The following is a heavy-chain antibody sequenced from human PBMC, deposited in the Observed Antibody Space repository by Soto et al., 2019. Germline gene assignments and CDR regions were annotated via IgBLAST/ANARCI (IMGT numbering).Heavy chain of an antibody. CDR3: AKGVYYDFWSGYGMDV. CDR1: GFTFSSYA. J-gene: IGHJ6*02. V-gene: IGHV3-23*01. D-gene: IGHD3-3*01. CDR2: ISGSGGST. Sequence: GASLRLSCAASGFTFSSYAMSWVRQAPGKGLEWVSAISGSGGSTYYADSVKGRFTISRDNSKNTLYLQMNSLRAEDTAVYYCAKGVYYDFWSGYGMDVWGQGTTVTVSS.